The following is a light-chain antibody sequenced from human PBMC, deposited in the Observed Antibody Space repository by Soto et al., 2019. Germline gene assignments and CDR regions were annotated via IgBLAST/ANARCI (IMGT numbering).Light chain of an antibody. CDR1: QSISSW. V-gene: IGKV1-5*03. CDR3: QQYNQYPRT. CDR2: KAS. Sequence: DIQMTQSPSTLSASVGDRVTITCRASQSISSWLAWYQQKPGKAPKLLIYKASSLESGVPSRLSGSGSGTEFTLTISSLQPDDFATYYCQQYNQYPRTFGQGTKVEIK. J-gene: IGKJ1*01.